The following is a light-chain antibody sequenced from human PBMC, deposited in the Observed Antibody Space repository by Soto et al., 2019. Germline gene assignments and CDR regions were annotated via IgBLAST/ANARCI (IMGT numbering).Light chain of an antibody. V-gene: IGKV3-15*01. CDR3: QQYNDWWT. CDR1: QSVSTN. J-gene: IGKJ1*01. Sequence: EIVLTQSPCILSFSPWERSTLSFRASQSVSTNLTWYQQKPGQAPRLLIYGASTRATGVPARFSGSGSGTEFTLTISSLQSEDFAVYYCQQYNDWWTFGQGTKVDIK. CDR2: GAS.